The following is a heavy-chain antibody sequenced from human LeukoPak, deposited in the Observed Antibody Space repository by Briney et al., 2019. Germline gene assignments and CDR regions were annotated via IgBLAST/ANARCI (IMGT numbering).Heavy chain of an antibody. CDR2: INHSGST. V-gene: IGHV4-34*01. J-gene: IGHJ4*02. CDR3: ARGRCSYGFDY. CDR1: GGSFSGYY. D-gene: IGHD5-18*01. Sequence: SETLSLTCAVYGGSFSGYYWSWIRQPPGKGLEWIGEINHSGSTNYNPSLKSRVTISVDTSKNQFSLKLSSVTAADTAVYYCARGRCSYGFDYWGQGTLVTVSS.